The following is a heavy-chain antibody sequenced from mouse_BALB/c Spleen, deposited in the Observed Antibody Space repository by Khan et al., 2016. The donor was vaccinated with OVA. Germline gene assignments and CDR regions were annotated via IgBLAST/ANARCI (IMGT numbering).Heavy chain of an antibody. CDR1: GYTFINYW. V-gene: IGHV1-7*01. CDR2: INPSTGYT. D-gene: IGHD1-1*02. CDR3: ARKGLRWYFDY. J-gene: IGHJ2*01. Sequence: QVQLKQSGAELAKPGASVKMSCKASGYTFINYWILWVKQRPGQGLEWIGYINPSTGYTEYNQNFKDKATLTADKSSSTAYMQLSSLTSEDSAVYYCARKGLRWYFDYWGQGSNVTGSS.